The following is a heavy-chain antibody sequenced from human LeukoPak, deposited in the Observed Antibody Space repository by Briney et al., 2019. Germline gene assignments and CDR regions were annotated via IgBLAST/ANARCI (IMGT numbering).Heavy chain of an antibody. CDR2: IYSGGST. Sequence: GGSLRLSCAASGFTVSSNYMSWVRQARGKGLEWVSVIYSGGSTYYADSVKGRFTISRDNSKNTLYLQMNSLRAEDTAVYYCARVPNCGGDCYPFDYWGQGTLVTVSS. CDR1: GFTVSSNY. CDR3: ARVPNCGGDCYPFDY. V-gene: IGHV3-66*01. J-gene: IGHJ4*02. D-gene: IGHD2-21*02.